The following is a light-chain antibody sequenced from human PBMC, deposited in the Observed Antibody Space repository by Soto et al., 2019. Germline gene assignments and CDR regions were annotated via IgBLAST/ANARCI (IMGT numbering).Light chain of an antibody. CDR1: QALSNY. CDR2: SAS. J-gene: IGKJ4*01. CDR3: QQLSRYPLT. Sequence: DSQLTQSPSVLSASVGDTVTITCRASQALSNYLDWYQQKPGKAPDLLIYSASTLQSGVPSRFSGSGSETEFSLTIRALQPEDFATYYCQQLSRYPLTFGGGTKVDIK. V-gene: IGKV1-9*01.